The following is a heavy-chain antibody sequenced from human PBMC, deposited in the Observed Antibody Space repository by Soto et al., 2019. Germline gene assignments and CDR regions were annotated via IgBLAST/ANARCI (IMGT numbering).Heavy chain of an antibody. CDR2: ISGSGGST. CDR1: GFTFSSYA. J-gene: IGHJ4*02. D-gene: IGHD3-10*02. CDR3: TTVFTPYVYPTDSFTYYFES. V-gene: IGHV3-23*01. Sequence: PGGSLRLSCAASGFTFSSYAMSWVRQAPGKGLEWVSAISGSGGSTYYADSVKGRFTISRDNSKNTLYLQMNSLRAEDSALYYCTTVFTPYVYPTDSFTYYFESWGRGTLVTVSS.